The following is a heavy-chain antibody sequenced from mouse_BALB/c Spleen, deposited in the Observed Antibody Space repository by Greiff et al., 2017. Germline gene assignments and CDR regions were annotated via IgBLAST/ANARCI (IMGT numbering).Heavy chain of an antibody. CDR3: ARRNDYEFAY. CDR1: GYSITSGYS. Sequence: DVQVQESGPDLVKPAQSLSLSCTVTGYSITSGYSWHWIRQFPGNKLEWIGYIHYSGSTNYNPSLKSRISITRDTSENQFYLQLNSVTTEDTATYYCARRNDYEFAYWGQGTLVTVSA. CDR2: IHYSGST. V-gene: IGHV3-1*02. J-gene: IGHJ3*01. D-gene: IGHD2-4*01.